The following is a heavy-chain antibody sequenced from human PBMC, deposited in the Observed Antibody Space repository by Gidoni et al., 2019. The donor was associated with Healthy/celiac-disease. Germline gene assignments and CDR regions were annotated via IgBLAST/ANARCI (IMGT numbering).Heavy chain of an antibody. CDR3: AREVGLVEQTVWFDP. CDR2: IIPSFGTA. Sequence: QVQLVQSGAEVKKPGSSVKVSCKASGGTFSSYAISWVRQAPGQGLEWMGGIIPSFGTANYAQEFQGRVTITADKSTSTAYMELSSLRSEDTAVYYCAREVGLVEQTVWFDPWGQGTLVTVSS. V-gene: IGHV1-69*06. J-gene: IGHJ5*02. D-gene: IGHD1-26*01. CDR1: GGTFSSYA.